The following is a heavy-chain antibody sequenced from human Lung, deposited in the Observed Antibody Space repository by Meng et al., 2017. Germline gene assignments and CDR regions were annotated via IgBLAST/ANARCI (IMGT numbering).Heavy chain of an antibody. Sequence: QAQLVQLGSEVKKPGTLVKVSCKASVYTFTNYGITWGRQAPGQGLEWMGWISAYNGNTNYAQTLQGRVTMTTDTSTSTAYMELGSLRSDDTDVYYCARVEVGITSGDYWGQGTLVTVSS. J-gene: IGHJ4*02. V-gene: IGHV1-18*01. CDR3: ARVEVGITSGDY. CDR1: VYTFTNYG. CDR2: ISAYNGNT. D-gene: IGHD1-26*01.